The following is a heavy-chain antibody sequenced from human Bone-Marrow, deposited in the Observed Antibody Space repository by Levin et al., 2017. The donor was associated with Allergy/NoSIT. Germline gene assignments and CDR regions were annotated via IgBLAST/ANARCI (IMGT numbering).Heavy chain of an antibody. D-gene: IGHD4-17*01. Sequence: VSGPTLVKPTQTLTPTCSFSGFSFRTSGVGVGWSRQPPGKALEWLAPIYSEDEKHYTPSLTTRPTITKDTSKNQLVLVMTNVNHADTATYYCAHCGDYQRLQTFDCRGQGGLVTVSS. J-gene: IGHJ4*02. CDR2: IYSEDEK. V-gene: IGHV2-5*02. CDR1: GFSFRTSGVG. CDR3: AHCGDYQRLQTFDC.